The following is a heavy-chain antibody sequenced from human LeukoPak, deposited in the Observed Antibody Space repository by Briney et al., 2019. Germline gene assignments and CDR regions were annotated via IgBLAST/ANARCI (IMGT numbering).Heavy chain of an antibody. D-gene: IGHD3-22*01. CDR2: IIPIFGTA. V-gene: IGHV1-69*13. J-gene: IGHJ4*02. Sequence: SVKVSCKASGGTFSSYAISWVRQAPGQGLEWMGGIIPIFGTANYAQKFQGRVTITADESTSTAYMELSSLRSEDTAVYYCARHVRSYYDSSGYPGADWGQGTLVTVSS. CDR1: GGTFSSYA. CDR3: ARHVRSYYDSSGYPGAD.